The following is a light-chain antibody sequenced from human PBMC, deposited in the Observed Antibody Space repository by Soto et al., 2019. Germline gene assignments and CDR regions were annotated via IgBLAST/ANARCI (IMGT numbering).Light chain of an antibody. CDR1: QSISSY. J-gene: IGKJ3*01. Sequence: DIPMTQSPSSLSASVGDRVTITCRARQSISSYLNWYQQKPGKAPKLLIYAATSLQSGVPSRFIGSGSGTDFTLTISSLQPEDFATYYWHHSYSTPFTFGPGTKVDSK. V-gene: IGKV1-39*01. CDR2: AAT. CDR3: HHSYSTPFT.